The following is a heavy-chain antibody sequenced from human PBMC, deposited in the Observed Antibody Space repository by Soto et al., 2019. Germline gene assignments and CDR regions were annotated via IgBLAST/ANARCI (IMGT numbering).Heavy chain of an antibody. D-gene: IGHD3-22*01. CDR3: AGDSSGYSYDAFDI. J-gene: IGHJ3*02. V-gene: IGHV3-74*01. Sequence: PGGSLRLSCAASRFTFSTYWMHLVRQAPGKGLVWVSRINSDGTGTSYADSVKGRITISRDNAKNTLYLQMNSLRSEDTAVYYCAGDSSGYSYDAFDIWGQGTMVTVSS. CDR1: RFTFSTYW. CDR2: INSDGTGT.